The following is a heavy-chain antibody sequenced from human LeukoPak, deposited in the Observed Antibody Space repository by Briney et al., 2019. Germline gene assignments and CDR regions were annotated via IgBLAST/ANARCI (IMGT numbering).Heavy chain of an antibody. J-gene: IGHJ4*02. CDR3: ARDLGASYDSSGYSYESNDY. V-gene: IGHV1-69*05. CDR1: GGTFSSYA. Sequence: GASVKVSCKASGGTFSSYAISWVRQAPGQGLEWMGGIIPIFGTANYAQKFRGRVTITTDESTSTAYMELSSLRSEDTAVYCCARDLGASYDSSGYSYESNDYWGQGTLVTVSS. CDR2: IIPIFGTA. D-gene: IGHD3-22*01.